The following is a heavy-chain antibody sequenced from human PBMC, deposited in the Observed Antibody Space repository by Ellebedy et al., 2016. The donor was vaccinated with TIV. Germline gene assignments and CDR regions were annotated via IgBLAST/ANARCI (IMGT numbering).Heavy chain of an antibody. Sequence: PGGSLRLSCAASGFTFSDHYMAWVRQAPGKGLGWVGRTRNKAKSYTTEYAASVKCRFTISRDDSKNSLYLQMNSLKTEDTAVYYCVSPAGSSGYWEAFDIWGQGTMVTVSS. CDR1: GFTFSDHY. J-gene: IGHJ3*02. V-gene: IGHV3-72*01. D-gene: IGHD3-22*01. CDR2: TRNKAKSYTT. CDR3: VSPAGSSGYWEAFDI.